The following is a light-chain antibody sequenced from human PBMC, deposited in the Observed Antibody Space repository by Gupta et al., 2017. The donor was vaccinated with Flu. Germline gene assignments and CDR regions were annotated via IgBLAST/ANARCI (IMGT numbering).Light chain of an antibody. CDR2: MAS. V-gene: IGKV1-5*03. CDR1: QSISSW. CDR3: QQDNSCSWT. Sequence: DIQMTQSPSTLSASVGDRVTITCRASQSISSWLAWYQQKPGKPPKLLIYMASTLETGVPSRFGGSGSGTEFTLTISSLQPDDFATYYCQQDNSCSWTVGQGTQVEIK. J-gene: IGKJ1*01.